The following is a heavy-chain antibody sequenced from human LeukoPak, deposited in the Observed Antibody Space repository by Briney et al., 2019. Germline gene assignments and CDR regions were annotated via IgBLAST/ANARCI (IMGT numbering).Heavy chain of an antibody. D-gene: IGHD5-24*01. CDR3: ARGGRRDGYTNPYYYYMDV. Sequence: ASVKVSCKASGYTFTSYGISWVRQAPGQGLEWMGWISAYNGNTNYAQKFQGRVTITADESTSTAYMELSSLRSEDTAVYYCARGGRRDGYTNPYYYYMDVWGKGTTVTVSS. CDR1: GYTFTSYG. V-gene: IGHV1-18*01. J-gene: IGHJ6*03. CDR2: ISAYNGNT.